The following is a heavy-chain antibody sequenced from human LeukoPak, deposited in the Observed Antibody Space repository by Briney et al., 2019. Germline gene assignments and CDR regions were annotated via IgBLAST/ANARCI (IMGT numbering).Heavy chain of an antibody. CDR2: IYYSGST. D-gene: IGHD3-16*02. J-gene: IGHJ3*02. CDR1: GGSISSYY. Sequence: SETLSLTCTVSGGSISSYYWSWIRQPPGKGLEWIGYIYYSGSTNYNPSLKSRVTISVDTSKNQFSLKLSSVTAADTAVYYCARFSLYDYVWGSYRLHDAFDIWGQGTMVTVSS. CDR3: ARFSLYDYVWGSYRLHDAFDI. V-gene: IGHV4-59*01.